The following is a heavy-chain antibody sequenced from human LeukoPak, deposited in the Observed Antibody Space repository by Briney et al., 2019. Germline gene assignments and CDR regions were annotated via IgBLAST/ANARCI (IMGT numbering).Heavy chain of an antibody. D-gene: IGHD3-16*02. CDR1: GYTFTSYD. CDR2: MNPNSGNT. Sequence: ASVNVSCKASGYTFTSYDINWVRQATGQGLEWMGWMNPNSGNTGYAQKFQGRVTMTRNTSISTAYMELSSLRSEGTAVYYCARDRLVYGMDVWGQGTTVTVSS. J-gene: IGHJ6*02. CDR3: ARDRLVYGMDV. V-gene: IGHV1-8*01.